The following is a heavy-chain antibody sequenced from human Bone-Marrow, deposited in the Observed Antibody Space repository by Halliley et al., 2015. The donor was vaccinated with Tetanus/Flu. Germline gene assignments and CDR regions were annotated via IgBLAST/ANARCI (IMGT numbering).Heavy chain of an antibody. CDR3: ARLRAGFYYDSSGYDY. D-gene: IGHD3-22*01. J-gene: IGHJ4*02. Sequence: IFYTGNTNANPSLMSRVTMSVDTSKNQFSLKLSSVTAADTAVYYCARLRAGFYYDSSGYDYWGQGTLVTVSA. V-gene: IGHV4-61*07. CDR2: IFYTGNT.